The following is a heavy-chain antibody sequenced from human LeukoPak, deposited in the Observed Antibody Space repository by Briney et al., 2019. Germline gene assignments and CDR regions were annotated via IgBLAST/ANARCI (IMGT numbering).Heavy chain of an antibody. CDR3: ALGSGSAYGGLYNWFDP. J-gene: IGHJ5*02. CDR1: GYSFTTYG. V-gene: IGHV1-18*01. CDR2: ISAYNGNT. D-gene: IGHD3-10*01. Sequence: ASVKVSCKASGYSFTTYGITWVRQAPGQGFEWMGWISAYNGNTNSAQNLQGRVTITADESTSTAYMELSSLRSGDTAVYYCALGSGSAYGGLYNWFDPWGQGTLVTVSS.